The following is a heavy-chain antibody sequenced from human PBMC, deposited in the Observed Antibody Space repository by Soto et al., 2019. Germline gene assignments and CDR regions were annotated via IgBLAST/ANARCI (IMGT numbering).Heavy chain of an antibody. Sequence: GESLKISCKGSGYSFTSYWISWVRQMPGKGLEWMGRIDPSDSYTNYSPSFQGHVTISADKSISTAYLQWSSLKASDTAMYYCARRSTYYYYYYGMDVWGQGTTVTVSS. V-gene: IGHV5-10-1*01. CDR2: IDPSDSYT. CDR1: GYSFTSYW. J-gene: IGHJ6*02. CDR3: ARRSTYYYYYYGMDV.